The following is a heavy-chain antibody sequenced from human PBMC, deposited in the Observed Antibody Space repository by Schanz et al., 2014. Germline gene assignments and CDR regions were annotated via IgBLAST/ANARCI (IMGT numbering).Heavy chain of an antibody. CDR2: IGNGGDTI. Sequence: QVQVVQSGGGLVKPGGSLRLSCTASGFPFSDYFMAWIRQPPGRGLEWVSYIGNGGDTIYYADSVKGRFTISRDNSKNSLYLQMNSRRAEDTAVYYCARIGGSVFDYWAQGTLVTVSS. V-gene: IGHV3-11*01. J-gene: IGHJ4*02. CDR3: ARIGGSVFDY. CDR1: GFPFSDYF. D-gene: IGHD3-10*01.